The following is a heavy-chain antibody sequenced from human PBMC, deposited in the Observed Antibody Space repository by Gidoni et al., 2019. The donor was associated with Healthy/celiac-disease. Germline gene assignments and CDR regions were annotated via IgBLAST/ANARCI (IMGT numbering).Heavy chain of an antibody. J-gene: IGHJ4*02. V-gene: IGHV3-30*18. CDR3: AKDFVIFGVVTPTDY. D-gene: IGHD3-3*01. Sequence: QVQLVESGGGVVQPGRSLRLSCAASGFTFSSYGMHWVRQAPGKGLEWVAVISYDGSNKYYADSVKGRFTISRDNSKNTLYLQMNSLRAEDTAVYYCAKDFVIFGVVTPTDYWGQGTLVTVSS. CDR1: GFTFSSYG. CDR2: ISYDGSNK.